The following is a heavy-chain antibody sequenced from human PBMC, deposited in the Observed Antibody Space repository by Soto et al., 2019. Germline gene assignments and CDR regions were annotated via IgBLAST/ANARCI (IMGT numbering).Heavy chain of an antibody. D-gene: IGHD5-18*01. CDR1: GFTFSSYG. Sequence: PGGSLRLSCAASGFTFSSYGMHWVRQAPGKGLEWVAVISYDGSNKYYADSVKGRFTISRDNSKNTLYLQMNSLRAEDTAVYYCAKEYGAVQLWFPDYWGQGTLVTVSS. CDR2: ISYDGSNK. J-gene: IGHJ4*02. V-gene: IGHV3-30*18. CDR3: AKEYGAVQLWFPDY.